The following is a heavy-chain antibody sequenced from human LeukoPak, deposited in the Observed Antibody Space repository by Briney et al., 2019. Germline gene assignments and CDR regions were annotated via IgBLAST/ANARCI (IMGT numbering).Heavy chain of an antibody. V-gene: IGHV3-23*01. CDR3: AKDPLSGYSYAY. CDR2: ISGSGGST. D-gene: IGHD5-18*01. J-gene: IGHJ4*02. Sequence: GGSLRLSCAASGFTFSSYAMSWVRQASGKGLEWVSAISGSGGSTYYADSVKGRFTISRDNSKNTLYLQMNSLRAEDTAVYYCAKDPLSGYSYAYWGQGTLVTVSS. CDR1: GFTFSSYA.